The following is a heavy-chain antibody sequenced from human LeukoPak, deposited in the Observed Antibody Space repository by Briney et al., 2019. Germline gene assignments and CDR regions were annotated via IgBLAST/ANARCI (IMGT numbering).Heavy chain of an antibody. CDR3: ARYSYGPKYYFDY. V-gene: IGHV4-30-2*01. Sequence: SQTLSLTCAVSGGSISSGGYSWPWIRQPPGKGLEWIGYIYHSGSTYYNPSLKSRVTISVDMSKNQFSLKLSSVTAADTAGYYCARYSYGPKYYFDYWGQGTLVTVSS. CDR1: GGSISSGGYS. CDR2: IYHSGST. D-gene: IGHD5-18*01. J-gene: IGHJ4*02.